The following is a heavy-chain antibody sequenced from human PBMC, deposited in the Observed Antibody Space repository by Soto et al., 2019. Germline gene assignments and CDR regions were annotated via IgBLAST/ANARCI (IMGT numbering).Heavy chain of an antibody. CDR1: GYTFTAYA. CDR3: ARDPDSYYYGMDV. CDR2: INSGNGNT. J-gene: IGHJ6*02. V-gene: IGHV1-3*01. Sequence: GASVKVSCKASGYTFTAYAMHCVSQAPAQRLEWMGWINSGNGNTKYSQKFQCRVTISRGTSASTAYLELSSLRSEDTAVYYCARDPDSYYYGMDVWVQGTTVTVS.